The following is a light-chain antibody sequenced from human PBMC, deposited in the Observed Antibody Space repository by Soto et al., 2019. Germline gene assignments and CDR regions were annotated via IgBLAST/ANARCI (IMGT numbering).Light chain of an antibody. Sequence: DIQMTQSPSSLSASVGDRVTITCRASQSISSYLNWYQQKPGKAPKLLIYAASSLQSGVPSRFSGSGSGTDFTLTISSLQPEDFATYYWQQSYSTPRLTFGGETKVEIK. V-gene: IGKV1-39*01. J-gene: IGKJ4*01. CDR1: QSISSY. CDR3: QQSYSTPRLT. CDR2: AAS.